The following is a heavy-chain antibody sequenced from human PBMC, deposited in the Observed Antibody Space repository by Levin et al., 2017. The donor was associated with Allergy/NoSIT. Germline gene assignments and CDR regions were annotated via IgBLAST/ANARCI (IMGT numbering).Heavy chain of an antibody. CDR2: IIPIFGTA. J-gene: IGHJ6*02. CDR3: ARARRIYCSSTSCPTSYYYYYGMDV. V-gene: IGHV1-69*13. CDR1: GGTFSSYA. Sequence: ASVKVSCKASGGTFSSYAISWVRQAPGQGLEWMGGIIPIFGTANYAQKFQGRVTITADESTSTAYMELSSLRSEDTAVYYCARARRIYCSSTSCPTSYYYYYGMDVWGQGTTVAVAS. D-gene: IGHD2-2*01.